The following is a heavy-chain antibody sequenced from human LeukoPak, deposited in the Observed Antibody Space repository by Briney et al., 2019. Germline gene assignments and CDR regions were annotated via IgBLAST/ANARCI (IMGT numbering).Heavy chain of an antibody. V-gene: IGHV7-4-1*02. D-gene: IGHD3-10*01. Sequence: ASVKVSCKASGYTFTNYAMNWVRQAPGQGLEWMGWINTNTGNPTYAQGFTGRFVFSLDTSVSTAYLQISSLKAEDTAVYYCARDLPGLWFGDLSPPFDYWGQGTLVTVSS. CDR3: ARDLPGLWFGDLSPPFDY. J-gene: IGHJ4*02. CDR2: INTNTGNP. CDR1: GYTFTNYA.